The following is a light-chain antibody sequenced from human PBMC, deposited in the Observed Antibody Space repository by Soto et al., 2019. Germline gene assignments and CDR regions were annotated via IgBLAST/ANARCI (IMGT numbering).Light chain of an antibody. CDR3: SSYTSSSTLV. J-gene: IGLJ3*02. CDR1: SSDVGGYTY. CDR2: EDS. V-gene: IGLV2-14*01. Sequence: QSAQTQPASVSGSPGQSITISCTGTSSDVGGYTYVSWYQQHPGKAPKLIISEDSNRPSGVSHRFSGSKSGNTASLTISGLQAADEADYYCSSYTSSSTLVFGGGTKLTVL.